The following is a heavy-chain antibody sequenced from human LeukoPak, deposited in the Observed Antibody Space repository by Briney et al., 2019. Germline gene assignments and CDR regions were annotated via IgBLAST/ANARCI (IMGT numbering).Heavy chain of an antibody. CDR3: ATGGRSSTFYFFDS. J-gene: IGHJ4*02. D-gene: IGHD6-13*01. Sequence: ASVKVSCKTSGDSFTGYYIHWVRQAPGPGLEWMGWINPKSGGTNYAQKFQGRVTMTRDTSIATAYLELSSLRSDDTAVCYCATGGRSSTFYFFDSWGQGTQVTVSS. V-gene: IGHV1-2*02. CDR1: GDSFTGYY. CDR2: INPKSGGT.